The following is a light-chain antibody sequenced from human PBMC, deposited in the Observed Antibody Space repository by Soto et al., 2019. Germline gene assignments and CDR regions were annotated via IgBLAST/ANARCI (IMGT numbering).Light chain of an antibody. Sequence: IQLTQSPSSLSASVGDRVTITCRASQGISSYLAWYQQKPGKAPKLLIYAASTLQSGVPSRFSGSGSGTEFTLTISSLQSEDFAVYYCQQYNTWPPYTFGQGTKVDIK. CDR1: QGISSY. CDR2: AAS. CDR3: QQYNTWPPYT. J-gene: IGKJ2*01. V-gene: IGKV1-9*01.